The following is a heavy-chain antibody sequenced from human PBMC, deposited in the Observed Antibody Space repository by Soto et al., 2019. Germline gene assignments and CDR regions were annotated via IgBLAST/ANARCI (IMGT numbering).Heavy chain of an antibody. CDR3: ARDRSSSWYYGAFDI. CDR2: ISSSSSYI. CDR1: GFTFSSYS. J-gene: IGHJ3*02. D-gene: IGHD6-13*01. V-gene: IGHV3-21*01. Sequence: GGSLRLSCAASGFTFSSYSMNWVRQAPGKGLEWVSSISSSSSYIYYADSVKGRFTISRDNAKSSLYLQMNSLRAEDTAVYYCARDRSSSWYYGAFDIWGQGTMVTVSS.